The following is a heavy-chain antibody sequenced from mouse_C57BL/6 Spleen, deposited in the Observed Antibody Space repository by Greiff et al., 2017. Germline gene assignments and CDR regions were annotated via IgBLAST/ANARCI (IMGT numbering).Heavy chain of an antibody. J-gene: IGHJ4*01. V-gene: IGHV1-59*01. CDR1: GYTFTSYW. CDR2: IDPSDSYT. Sequence: VQLQQPGAELVRPGTSVKLSCKASGYTFTSYWMHWVKQRPGQGLEWIGVIDPSDSYTNYNQKFKGKATLTVDTSSSTAYMQLSSLTSEDSAVYYCARDYGSSYVGSYAMDYWGQGTSVTVSS. D-gene: IGHD1-1*01. CDR3: ARDYGSSYVGSYAMDY.